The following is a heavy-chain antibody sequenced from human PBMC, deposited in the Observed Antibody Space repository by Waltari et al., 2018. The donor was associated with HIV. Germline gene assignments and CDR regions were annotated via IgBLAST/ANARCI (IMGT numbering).Heavy chain of an antibody. J-gene: IGHJ4*02. D-gene: IGHD1-1*01. Sequence: QVQLQQWGAGLLKPSETLSLTCAVYGGSFSGYYWSWIRQPPGKGLEWIGEINHSGSTNYNPSLKSRVTISVDTSKNQFSLKLSSVTAADTAVYYCARGHHWDTTTFDYWGQGTLVTVSS. CDR1: GGSFSGYY. V-gene: IGHV4-34*01. CDR2: INHSGST. CDR3: ARGHHWDTTTFDY.